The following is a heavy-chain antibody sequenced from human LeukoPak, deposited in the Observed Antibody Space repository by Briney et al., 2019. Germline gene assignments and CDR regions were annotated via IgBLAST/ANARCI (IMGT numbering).Heavy chain of an antibody. J-gene: IGHJ4*02. V-gene: IGHV4-59*12. CDR3: ARELAAAGHADY. D-gene: IGHD6-13*01. CDR2: IYHSGDT. CDR1: GASITTYY. Sequence: SETLSLTCTVSGASITTYYWSWIRQPPGKGLEWIAYIYHSGDTNYSPSLESRVTMSVDTSKNQFSLNLTSVTAADTAVYYCARELAAAGHADYWGQGTLVTVSS.